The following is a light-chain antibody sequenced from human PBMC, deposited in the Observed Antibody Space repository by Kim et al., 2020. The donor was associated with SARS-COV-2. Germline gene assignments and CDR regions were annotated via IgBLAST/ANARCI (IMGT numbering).Light chain of an antibody. V-gene: IGKV1-5*03. CDR2: RAS. Sequence: ASIGDRVTIASRASQNVISCLTWYQQKPGKAPKLLIYRASTLGSGVPARFSGSGFGTEFTLTISSLQPDDFATYYCQQYYFNPYTFGQGTKLEI. J-gene: IGKJ2*01. CDR1: QNVISC. CDR3: QQYYFNPYT.